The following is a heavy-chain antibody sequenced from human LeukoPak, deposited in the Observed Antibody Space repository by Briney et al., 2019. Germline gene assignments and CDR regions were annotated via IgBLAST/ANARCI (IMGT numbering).Heavy chain of an antibody. CDR2: IYHSGST. D-gene: IGHD6-19*01. V-gene: IGHV4-38-2*02. CDR1: GYSISSGYY. CDR3: ARDSIAVEFFDY. Sequence: PSETLSLACTVSGYSISSGYYWGWVRQPPGKGLEWIGSIYHSGSTYYNPSLKSRVTISVDTSKNQFSLKLSSVTAADTAVYYCARDSIAVEFFDYWGQGTLVTVSS. J-gene: IGHJ4*02.